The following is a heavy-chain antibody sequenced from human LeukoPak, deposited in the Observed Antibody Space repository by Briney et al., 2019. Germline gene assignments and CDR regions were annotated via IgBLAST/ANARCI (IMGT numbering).Heavy chain of an antibody. J-gene: IGHJ4*02. Sequence: GGSLRLSCAASGFTFSDYYMSWIRQAPGKGLEWVSYISSSGSTIYYADSVKGRFTISRDNAKNSLYLQMNSLGAEDTAVYYCARRIVATIAQYYFDYWGQGTLVTVSS. CDR1: GFTFSDYY. V-gene: IGHV3-11*04. CDR3: ARRIVATIAQYYFDY. CDR2: ISSSGSTI. D-gene: IGHD5-12*01.